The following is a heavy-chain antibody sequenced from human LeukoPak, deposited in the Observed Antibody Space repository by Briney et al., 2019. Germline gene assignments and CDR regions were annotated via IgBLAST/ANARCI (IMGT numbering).Heavy chain of an antibody. D-gene: IGHD4-17*01. V-gene: IGHV3-23*01. J-gene: IGHJ4*02. CDR2: ISGSGGST. CDR1: GFTFSSYV. CDR3: AKALTTTERIFDY. Sequence: GGSLRLSCAASGFTFSSYVMSWVRQAPGKGLEWVSVISGSGGSTYHADSVKGRFTISRDNSKNTLYLQMNSLRAEDTAVYYCAKALTTTERIFDYWGQGTLITVSS.